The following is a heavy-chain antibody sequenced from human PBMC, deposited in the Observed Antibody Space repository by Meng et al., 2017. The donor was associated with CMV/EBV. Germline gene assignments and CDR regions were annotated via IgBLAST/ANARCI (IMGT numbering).Heavy chain of an antibody. CDR3: AREVGDGNDINYYYYYGMDV. V-gene: IGHV1-69*10. CDR1: GDTFSKYV. Sequence: SVKVSCKASGDTFSKYVTSWVRQAPGQGLEWMGGIIPMRATTNYAQRFQGRVTITADKSTATVYMELSSLRSEDTAVYYCAREVGDGNDINYYYYYGMDVWGQGTTVTVSS. D-gene: IGHD3-9*01. CDR2: IIPMRATT. J-gene: IGHJ6*02.